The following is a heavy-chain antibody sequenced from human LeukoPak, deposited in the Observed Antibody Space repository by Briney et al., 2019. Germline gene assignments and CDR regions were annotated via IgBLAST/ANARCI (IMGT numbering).Heavy chain of an antibody. CDR3: ARALWNGVVIIPASAGY. V-gene: IGHV3-11*01. CDR2: ISSSGSTI. CDR1: GFTFSDYY. Sequence: GGSLRLSCAASGFTFSDYYMSWIRQAPGKGLEWVSYISSSGSTIYYADSVKGRFTISRDNAKNSLYLQMNSLRAEDTAVYYCARALWNGVVIIPASAGYWGQGTLVTVSS. J-gene: IGHJ4*02. D-gene: IGHD3-3*01.